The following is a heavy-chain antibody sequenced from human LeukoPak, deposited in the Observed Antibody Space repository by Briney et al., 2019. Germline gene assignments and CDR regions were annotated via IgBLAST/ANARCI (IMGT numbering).Heavy chain of an antibody. CDR2: VSGSGGST. D-gene: IGHD3-10*01. J-gene: IGHJ4*02. Sequence: GGSLRLSCAASGFTFSSYAMSRVRQAPGKGLEWVSAVSGSGGSTYYADSVKGRFTISRDNSKNTLYLQMNSLRAEDTAVYYCAKDRFMVLDYWGQGTLVTVSS. CDR1: GFTFSSYA. CDR3: AKDRFMVLDY. V-gene: IGHV3-23*01.